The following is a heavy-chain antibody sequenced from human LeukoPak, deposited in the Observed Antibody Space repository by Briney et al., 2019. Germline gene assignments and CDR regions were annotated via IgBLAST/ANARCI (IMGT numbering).Heavy chain of an antibody. J-gene: IGHJ6*04. V-gene: IGHV4-61*09. Sequence: DPSQTLSLTCTVSGDSLTSGSRYWSWIRQPAGKGLEWIGHLYSSTRTTYNPSLESRVTISGDTAKSQFSLKLDSVTAADTAVYFCARCMSELDYGDYAYYYHMDVWGKGTTVTVSS. D-gene: IGHD4-17*01. CDR2: LYSSTRT. CDR1: GDSLTSGSRY. CDR3: ARCMSELDYGDYAYYYHMDV.